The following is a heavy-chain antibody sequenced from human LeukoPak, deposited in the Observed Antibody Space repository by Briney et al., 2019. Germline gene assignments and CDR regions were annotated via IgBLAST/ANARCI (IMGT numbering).Heavy chain of an antibody. Sequence: SVKVSCKASGGTFSSYAISWVRQAPGQGLEWMGGIIPIFGTANYAQKFQGRVTITTDESTSTAYMGLSSLRSEDTAVYYCARAPDCSSTSCYSYYYYMDVWGKGTTVTVSS. J-gene: IGHJ6*03. V-gene: IGHV1-69*05. D-gene: IGHD2-2*02. CDR3: ARAPDCSSTSCYSYYYYMDV. CDR1: GGTFSSYA. CDR2: IIPIFGTA.